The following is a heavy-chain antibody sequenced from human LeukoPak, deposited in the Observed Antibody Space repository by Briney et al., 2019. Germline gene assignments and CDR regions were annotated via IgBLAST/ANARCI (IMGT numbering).Heavy chain of an antibody. J-gene: IGHJ3*02. V-gene: IGHV5-51*01. Sequence: GESLKISCKGSGYSFTSYWIGWVRQMPGKGLGWMGIIYPGDSDTRYSPSFQGQVTISADKSISTAYLQWSSLKASDTAMYYCARRGYYYDSSGYYRPLHAFDIWGQGTMVTVSS. CDR2: IYPGDSDT. D-gene: IGHD3-22*01. CDR3: ARRGYYYDSSGYYRPLHAFDI. CDR1: GYSFTSYW.